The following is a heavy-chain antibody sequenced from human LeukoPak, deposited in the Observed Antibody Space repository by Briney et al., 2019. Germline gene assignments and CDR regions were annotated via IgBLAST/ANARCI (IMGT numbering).Heavy chain of an antibody. CDR2: IKSKTDGGTT. J-gene: IGHJ6*03. CDR3: TTDLDSGSYLYYHYTDV. CDR1: GFTFSNAW. D-gene: IGHD1-26*01. V-gene: IGHV3-15*01. Sequence: GGSLRLSCAASGFTFSNAWISWVRPAPGKGLEWVGRIKSKTDGGTTDYAAPVKGRFTISRDDSKNTLYLQMNSLKTEDTAVYYCTTDLDSGSYLYYHYTDVWGKGTTVTVSS.